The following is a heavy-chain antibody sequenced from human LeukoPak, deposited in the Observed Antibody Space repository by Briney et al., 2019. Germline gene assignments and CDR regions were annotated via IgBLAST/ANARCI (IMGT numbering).Heavy chain of an antibody. J-gene: IGHJ5*02. Sequence: GASVKVSCKASGYTFTGYYMHWVRQAPGQGLEWMGWINPNSGGTNYAQKSQGRVTMTRDTSISTAYMELSRLRSDDTAVYYCARADYGDYLATWFDPWGQGTLVTVSS. V-gene: IGHV1-2*02. CDR3: ARADYGDYLATWFDP. CDR1: GYTFTGYY. CDR2: INPNSGGT. D-gene: IGHD4-17*01.